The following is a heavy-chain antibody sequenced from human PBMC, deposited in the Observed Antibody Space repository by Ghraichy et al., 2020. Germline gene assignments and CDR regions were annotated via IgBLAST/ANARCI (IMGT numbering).Heavy chain of an antibody. V-gene: IGHV1-69*13. CDR2: IIPIFGTA. CDR1: GGTFSSYA. D-gene: IGHD2-2*01. J-gene: IGHJ6*03. CDR3: ARGGLDCSSTSCLYYYYYMDV. Sequence: SVKVSCKASGGTFSSYAISWVRQAPGQGLEWMGGIIPIFGTANYAQKFQGRVTITADESTSTAYMELSSLRSEDTAVYYCARGGLDCSSTSCLYYYYYMDVWGKGTTVTVSS.